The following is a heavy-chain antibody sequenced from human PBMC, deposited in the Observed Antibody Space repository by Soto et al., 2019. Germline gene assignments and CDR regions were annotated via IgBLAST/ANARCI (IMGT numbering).Heavy chain of an antibody. CDR1: GYSISSGYY. CDR2: IYHSGST. J-gene: IGHJ4*02. V-gene: IGHV4-38-2*01. CDR3: ARGLRSSIYFMKYYFDY. D-gene: IGHD4-17*01. Sequence: PSETLSLTCAVSGYSISSGYYWGWIRQPPGKGLEWIGSIYHSGSTYYNPSLKSRVTISVDTSKNQFSLKLSSVTAADTAAYYCARGLRSSIYFMKYYFDYWGQGTLVTVSS.